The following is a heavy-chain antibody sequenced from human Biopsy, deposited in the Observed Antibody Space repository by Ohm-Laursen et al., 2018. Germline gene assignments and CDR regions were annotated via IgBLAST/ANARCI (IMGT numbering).Heavy chain of an antibody. J-gene: IGHJ4*02. V-gene: IGHV4-59*08. D-gene: IGHD3/OR15-3a*01. CDR3: VRLNRRGNIIFFDY. CDR1: GGSITAGF. CDR2: RFHSGSP. Sequence: GTLSLTCTVSGGSITAGFWTWIRQTPGERLEWIGYRFHSGSPMYNPSLKSRVTISVDTSKSQFSLTLTSVTAADTAVYYCVRLNRRGNIIFFDYWGRGTLVTVSS.